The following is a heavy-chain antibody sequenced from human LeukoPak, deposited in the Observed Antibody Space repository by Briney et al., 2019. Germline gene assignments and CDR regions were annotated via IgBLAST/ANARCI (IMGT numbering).Heavy chain of an antibody. CDR1: GFTFTSSA. CDR3: AADLLVIPAAMMYYYYGMDV. V-gene: IGHV1-58*01. D-gene: IGHD2-2*01. J-gene: IGHJ6*02. CDR2: IVVGSGNT. Sequence: SVKVSCKASGFTFTSSAVQWVRQARGQRLEWIGWIVVGSGNTNYAQKSQERVTITRDMSTSTAYMELSSLRSEDTAVYYCAADLLVIPAAMMYYYYGMDVWGQGTTVTVSS.